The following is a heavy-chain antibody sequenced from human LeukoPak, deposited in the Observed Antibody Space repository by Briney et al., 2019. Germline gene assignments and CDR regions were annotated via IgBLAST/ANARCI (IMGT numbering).Heavy chain of an antibody. V-gene: IGHV4-59*01. CDR3: AGCHLSSGWLRMDV. CDR2: IYYSGST. J-gene: IGHJ6*02. Sequence: SETLSLTCTVSGGSISSYYWSWIRQPPGKGLEWIGYIYYSGSTNYNPSPKSRVTISVDTSKNQFSLKLSSVTAADTAVYYCAGCHLSSGWLRMDVWGQGTTVTVSS. CDR1: GGSISSYY. D-gene: IGHD6-19*01.